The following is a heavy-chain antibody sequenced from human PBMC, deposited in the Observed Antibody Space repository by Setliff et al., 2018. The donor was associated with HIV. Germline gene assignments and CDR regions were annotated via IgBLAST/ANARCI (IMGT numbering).Heavy chain of an antibody. D-gene: IGHD3-3*01. J-gene: IGHJ4*02. CDR2: FIPMFGAT. V-gene: IGHV1-69*06. Sequence: SVKVSCKASGGTFSRSVFSWVRQAPGQGLEWMGRFIPMFGATKNAQRFQGRVTITADRSTSTVHMELRSLRSEDTAVYYCARELKGVYDSWSSSDPPYYFDNWGQGTQVTVSS. CDR3: ARELKGVYDSWSSSDPPYYFDN. CDR1: GGTFSRSV.